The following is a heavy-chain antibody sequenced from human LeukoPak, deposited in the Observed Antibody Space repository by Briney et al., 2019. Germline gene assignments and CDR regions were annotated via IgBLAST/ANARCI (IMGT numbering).Heavy chain of an antibody. CDR3: ARDRSALGYRQFDY. V-gene: IGHV1-2*02. Sequence: ASVKVSCKASAYIFIDYYIHWVRQAPGQGLEWMGWINPISGGTTYAQSFQGRVTMTRDTSISTAYMDLSRLRSDDTAVYYCARDRSALGYRQFDYWGQGTLVTVSS. CDR1: AYIFIDYY. J-gene: IGHJ4*02. CDR2: INPISGGT. D-gene: IGHD5-18*01.